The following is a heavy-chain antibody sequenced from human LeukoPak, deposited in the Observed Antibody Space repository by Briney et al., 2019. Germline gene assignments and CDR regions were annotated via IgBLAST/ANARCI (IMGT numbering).Heavy chain of an antibody. CDR2: IRYDGSNK. V-gene: IGHV3-30*02. CDR3: AKDRTVTTTPYYFDY. D-gene: IGHD4-17*01. Sequence: GGSLRLSCAASGFTFSSYGMQWVRQAPGKGLEWVAFIRYDGSNKYYADSVEGRFTISRDNSKNTLYLQMNSLRAEDTAVYYCAKDRTVTTTPYYFDYWGQGTLVTVSS. J-gene: IGHJ4*02. CDR1: GFTFSSYG.